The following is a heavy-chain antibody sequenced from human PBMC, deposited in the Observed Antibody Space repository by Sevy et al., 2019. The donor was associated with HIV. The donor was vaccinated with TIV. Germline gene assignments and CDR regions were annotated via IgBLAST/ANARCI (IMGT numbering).Heavy chain of an antibody. Sequence: GGSLRLSCAASGFTFSTHAMHWVRLAPGKGLEWVAIISYDGNIEYYPDSVKGRFIISRDDSKNTLYLQMNSLRSEDTALYYCARDLGYESTGYLPLFDNWGQGTLVTVSS. D-gene: IGHD3-22*01. CDR3: ARDLGYESTGYLPLFDN. V-gene: IGHV3-30-3*01. J-gene: IGHJ4*02. CDR2: ISYDGNIE. CDR1: GFTFSTHA.